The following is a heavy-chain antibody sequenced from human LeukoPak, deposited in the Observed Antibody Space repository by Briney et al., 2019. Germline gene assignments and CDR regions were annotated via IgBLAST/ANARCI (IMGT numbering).Heavy chain of an antibody. J-gene: IGHJ4*02. D-gene: IGHD6-19*01. CDR3: ARRYSSGWRNDY. CDR1: GFTFSSYE. V-gene: IGHV3-48*03. CDR2: ISSSGTTI. Sequence: GGSLRLSCAASGFTFSSYEMNWVRQAPGEGLEWVSYISSSGTTIYYADSVKGRFTISRDNAKNSLYLQMSSLRAEDTAVYYCARRYSSGWRNDYWGQGTLVTVSS.